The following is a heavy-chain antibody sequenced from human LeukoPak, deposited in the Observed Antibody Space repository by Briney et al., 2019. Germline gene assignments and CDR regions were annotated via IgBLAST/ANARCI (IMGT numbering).Heavy chain of an antibody. CDR2: ISSSSSYI. J-gene: IGHJ4*02. Sequence: GGSLRLSCAASGFTLSSYSMNWVRQAPGKGLEWVSSISSSSSYIYYADSVKGRFTISRDNAKNSLYLQMNSLRAEDTAVYYCARALAAAGTDYWGQGTLVTVSS. D-gene: IGHD6-13*01. CDR3: ARALAAAGTDY. CDR1: GFTLSSYS. V-gene: IGHV3-21*01.